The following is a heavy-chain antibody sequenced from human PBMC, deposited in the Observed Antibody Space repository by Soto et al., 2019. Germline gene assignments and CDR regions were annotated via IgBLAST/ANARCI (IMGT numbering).Heavy chain of an antibody. D-gene: IGHD6-13*01. J-gene: IGHJ6*02. CDR3: ARTAAAGKYYYGVDV. Sequence: GESLKISCKGSGYSFTSYWIGWVRQMPGKGLEWMGIIYPGDSDTRYSPSFQGQVTISADKSISTAYLQWSSLKASDTAMYYCARTAAAGKYYYGVDVWGQGNTGTVSS. CDR2: IYPGDSDT. CDR1: GYSFTSYW. V-gene: IGHV5-51*01.